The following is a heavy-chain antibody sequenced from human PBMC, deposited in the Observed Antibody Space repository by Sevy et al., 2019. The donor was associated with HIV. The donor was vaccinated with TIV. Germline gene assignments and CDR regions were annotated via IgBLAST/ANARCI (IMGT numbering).Heavy chain of an antibody. CDR1: GGSFSGYY. D-gene: IGHD3-10*01. V-gene: IGHV4-34*01. CDR2: INHSGST. CDR3: ARGGDNHSKKVDV. Sequence: SETLSLTCAVYGGSFSGYYWSWIRQPPGKGLEWIGEINHSGSTNYNPSLKSRVTISVDTYKNQFALKLISVTAADTAVYYCARGGDNHSKKVDVWGQGTTVTVSS. J-gene: IGHJ6*02.